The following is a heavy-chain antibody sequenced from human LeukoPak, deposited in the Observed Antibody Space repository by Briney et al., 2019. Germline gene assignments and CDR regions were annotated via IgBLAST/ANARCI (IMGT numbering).Heavy chain of an antibody. CDR1: GGTFSSYA. D-gene: IGHD3-10*01. CDR2: IIPIFGTA. J-gene: IGHJ4*02. CDR3: ARARGVIIESALDY. Sequence: GASVKVSCKASGGTFSSYAISWVRQAPGQGLEWMGGIIPIFGTANYAQKFQARVTITTDESTSTAYMELSSLRSEDTAVYYCARARGVIIESALDYWGQGTLVTVSS. V-gene: IGHV1-69*05.